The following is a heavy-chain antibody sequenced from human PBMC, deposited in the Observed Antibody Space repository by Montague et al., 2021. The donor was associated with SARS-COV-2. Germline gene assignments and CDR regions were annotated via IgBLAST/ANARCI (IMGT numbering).Heavy chain of an antibody. CDR1: GFSIGSGDY. V-gene: IGHV4-38-2*02. J-gene: IGHJ3*02. CDR2: IYNSGTT. CDR3: GSEEAGGRRNVFDI. Sequence: SETLSLTCTVSGFSIGSGDYWGWTRQPPGKGLEWIGSIYNSGTTYYNPSLQSRLTMAIDTSSNQFSLRLTSVTAADTAVLFCGSEEAGGRRNVFDIWGQGTTVTVSS.